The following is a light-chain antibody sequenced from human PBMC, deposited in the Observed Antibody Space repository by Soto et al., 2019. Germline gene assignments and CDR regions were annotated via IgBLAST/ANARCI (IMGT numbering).Light chain of an antibody. Sequence: QSVLTQPPSASGTPGQRVTISCSGSSSNIGSNTVNWYQQHPGKAPKLMIYDVSKRPSGVPDRFSGSKSGNTASLTISGLQAEDEADYYCCSYAGSYTFDVFGTGTKVTVL. CDR1: SSNIGSNT. CDR3: CSYAGSYTFDV. V-gene: IGLV2-11*01. CDR2: DVS. J-gene: IGLJ1*01.